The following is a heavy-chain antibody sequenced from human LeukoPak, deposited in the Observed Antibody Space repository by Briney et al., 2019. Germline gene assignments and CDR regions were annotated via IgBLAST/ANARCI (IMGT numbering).Heavy chain of an antibody. CDR3: ARASGYTSGYYMDV. Sequence: PSETLSLTCTVSGGSISSYYWSWIRQPAGKGLEWIGRMYTSGSTNYNPSLKSRVTMSVDTSKNQFSLKLRFVTAADTAVYYCARASGYTSGYYMDVWGKGTTVTISS. V-gene: IGHV4-4*07. D-gene: IGHD6-19*01. CDR2: MYTSGST. CDR1: GGSISSYY. J-gene: IGHJ6*03.